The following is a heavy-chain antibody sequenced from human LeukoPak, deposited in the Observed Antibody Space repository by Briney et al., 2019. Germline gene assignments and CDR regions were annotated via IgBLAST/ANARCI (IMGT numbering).Heavy chain of an antibody. D-gene: IGHD5-18*01. CDR1: GGSFSGYY. CDR2: INHSGST. V-gene: IGHV4-34*01. Sequence: SETLSLTCAVYGGSFSGYYWSWIRQPPGKGLEWIGEINHSGSTNYNPSLKSRVTISVDTSKDQFSLKLSSVTAADTAVYYWARVLSGYGYYFDYWGQGTLVTVSS. CDR3: ARVLSGYGYYFDY. J-gene: IGHJ4*02.